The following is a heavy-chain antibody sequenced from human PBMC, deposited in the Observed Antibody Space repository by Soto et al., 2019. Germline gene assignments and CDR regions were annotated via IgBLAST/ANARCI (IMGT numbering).Heavy chain of an antibody. D-gene: IGHD6-19*01. J-gene: IGHJ4*02. CDR2: IYYSGST. V-gene: IGHV4-59*01. CDR1: GGSISSYY. Sequence: QVQLQESGPGLVKPSETLSLTCTVSGGSISSYYWSWMRQPPGKGLEWIGYIYYSGSTNYNPSLKRRVTISVDTSKNQFSLKLSSVTAADTALYYCARGKYSSGWYGVWGQGTLVTVSS. CDR3: ARGKYSSGWYGV.